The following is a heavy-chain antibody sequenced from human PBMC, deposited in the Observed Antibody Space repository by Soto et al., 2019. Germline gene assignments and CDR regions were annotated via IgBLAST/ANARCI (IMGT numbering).Heavy chain of an antibody. CDR1: GYPVTAYY. J-gene: IGHJ3*02. D-gene: IGHD3-3*01. Sequence: QLHLVQSGAVVKKPGASVTVSCSASGYPVTAYYMHWVRQAPGRGLEWMGGINPATGAAKYTQTFPGRVTITRDPSTSTIFMELSGLTYEDTAVFFFSRGGGVGVAGSAAFDMWGQGTLVIVSS. CDR2: INPATGAA. V-gene: IGHV1-2*02. CDR3: SRGGGVGVAGSAAFDM.